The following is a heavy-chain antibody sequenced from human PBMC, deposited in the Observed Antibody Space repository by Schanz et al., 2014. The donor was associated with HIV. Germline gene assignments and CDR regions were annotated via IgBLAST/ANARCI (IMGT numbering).Heavy chain of an antibody. Sequence: EVQLLESGGGPVKPGGSVRLSCAASGFTFSSYSMNWVRQAPGKGLEWVSAISGGGGSTYYADSVKGRFTISRDNSKNTLYLQMNSLRTEDTAVYYCAKAAVTDYLDYWGQGTLVTVSS. CDR2: ISGGGGST. J-gene: IGHJ4*02. D-gene: IGHD2-21*02. V-gene: IGHV3-23*01. CDR3: AKAAVTDYLDY. CDR1: GFTFSSYS.